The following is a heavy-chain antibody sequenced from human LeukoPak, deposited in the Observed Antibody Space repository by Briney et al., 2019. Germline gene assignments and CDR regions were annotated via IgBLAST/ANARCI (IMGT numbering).Heavy chain of an antibody. V-gene: IGHV1-8*03. J-gene: IGHJ4*02. CDR1: GYTFTSYD. CDR2: MDPNSGNT. CDR3: ARGKDSSSPSFDY. Sequence: ASVKVSCKASGYTFTSYDINWVRQATGQGLEWMGWMDPNSGNTGYAQKFQGRVTITRNTSISTAYMELSSLRSEDTAVYYCARGKDSSSPSFDYWGQGTLVTVSS. D-gene: IGHD6-6*01.